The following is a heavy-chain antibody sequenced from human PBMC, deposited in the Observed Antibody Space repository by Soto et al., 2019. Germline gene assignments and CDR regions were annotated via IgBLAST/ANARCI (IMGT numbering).Heavy chain of an antibody. CDR3: ARGWGSDSTTYYYAY. Sequence: QVQLVQSGAEVKKPGSSVKVSCKASGGTFSSYAISWVRQAPGQGLEWMGGITPIFGKANYAQKFQGRVTITADESTSTAYMELSSLRSEDTALYFCARGWGSDSTTYYYAYWGQGTSVTVSS. V-gene: IGHV1-69*01. D-gene: IGHD3-22*01. CDR2: ITPIFGKA. J-gene: IGHJ1*01. CDR1: GGTFSSYA.